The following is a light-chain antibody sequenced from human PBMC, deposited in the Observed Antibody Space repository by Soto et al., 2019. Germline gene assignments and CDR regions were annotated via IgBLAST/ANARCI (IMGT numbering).Light chain of an antibody. CDR2: WAS. Sequence: DIVMTQSPDSLAVSLGERATINCKSSQSVLYSSNNKNYLAWYQQKPGQPPMLLLYWASTRESGVPDRFSGSGSGTDFTLTISSLQAEDVAVYYCQQYYNIPWTFVQGTKVEFK. CDR1: QSVLYSSNNKNY. V-gene: IGKV4-1*01. CDR3: QQYYNIPWT. J-gene: IGKJ1*01.